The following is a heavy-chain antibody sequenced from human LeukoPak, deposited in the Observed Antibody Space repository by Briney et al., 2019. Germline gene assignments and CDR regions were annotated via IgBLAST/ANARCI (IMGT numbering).Heavy chain of an antibody. Sequence: GGSLRLSCAASGFTFSSYEMNWVRQAPGKGLEWGSYISSSGSTIYYADSVKGRFTISRDNAKNSLYLQMNSLRAEDTAVYYCATSSPLDSSSWYDYWGQGTLVTVSS. CDR1: GFTFSSYE. D-gene: IGHD6-13*01. V-gene: IGHV3-48*03. J-gene: IGHJ4*02. CDR2: ISSSGSTI. CDR3: ATSSPLDSSSWYDY.